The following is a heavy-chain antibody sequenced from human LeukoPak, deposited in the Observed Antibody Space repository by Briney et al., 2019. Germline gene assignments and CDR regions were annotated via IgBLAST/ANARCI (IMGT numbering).Heavy chain of an antibody. CDR2: ITGSGATT. J-gene: IGHJ4*02. Sequence: GGSLRLSCPASGFTFSTFGMSWVRRAPGKGPEWVSGITGSGATTYYADSVKGRVTISRDNSQNTLYLQMNTLRAEDTAVYYCAKVVSGFHFDCWGQGTLVTVSS. CDR1: GFTFSTFG. D-gene: IGHD1-26*01. CDR3: AKVVSGFHFDC. V-gene: IGHV3-23*01.